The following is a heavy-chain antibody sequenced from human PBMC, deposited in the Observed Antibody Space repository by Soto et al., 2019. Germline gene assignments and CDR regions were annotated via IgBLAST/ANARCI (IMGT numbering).Heavy chain of an antibody. V-gene: IGHV4-39*01. CDR1: DGSIGDISCH. D-gene: IGHD2-15*01. J-gene: IGHJ3*02. CDR2: IYYSGST. CDR3: ARTLGYSRGDTSYSFAFDI. Sequence: TVADGSIGDISCHRIFIRQPPGKGLEWIGSIYYSGSTYYNPSLKSRVTISVDTSKNQFSLKLSSVTAADTAVYYCARTLGYSRGDTSYSFAFDIWGE.